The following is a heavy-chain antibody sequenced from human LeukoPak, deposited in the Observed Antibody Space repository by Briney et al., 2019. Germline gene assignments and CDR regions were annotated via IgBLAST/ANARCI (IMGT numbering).Heavy chain of an antibody. CDR3: ARGGGGSYYSSLKV. J-gene: IGHJ4*02. Sequence: ASVKVSCKASGGTFSSYAISWVRQAPGQGLEWMGIINPSGGSTSYAQKFQGRVTMTRDTSTSTVYMELSSLRSEDTAVYYCARGGGGSYYSSLKVWGQGTLVTVSS. V-gene: IGHV1-46*01. CDR2: INPSGGST. CDR1: GGTFSSYA. D-gene: IGHD2-15*01.